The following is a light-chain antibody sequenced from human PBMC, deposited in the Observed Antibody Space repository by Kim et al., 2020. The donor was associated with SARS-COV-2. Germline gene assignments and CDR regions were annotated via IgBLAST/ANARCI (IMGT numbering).Light chain of an antibody. Sequence: SVSPGQTASIPCSGDKLGNKYTCWYQQKPGQSPVLVIYQDTKRPSGIPERFSGSNSGNTATLTISGTQAMDEADYYCQVWDSSTVVFGGGTQLTVL. CDR3: QVWDSSTVV. J-gene: IGLJ2*01. CDR2: QDT. V-gene: IGLV3-1*01. CDR1: KLGNKY.